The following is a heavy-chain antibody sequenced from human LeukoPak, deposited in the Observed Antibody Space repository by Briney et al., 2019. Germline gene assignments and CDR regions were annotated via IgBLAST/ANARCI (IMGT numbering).Heavy chain of an antibody. V-gene: IGHV3-23*01. Sequence: GGSLRLSCAASGFTFSSYAMSWVRQAPGKGLEWVSAISGSGGSTYYADSVKGRFTISRDDSKNTLYLQMNSLRAEDTAVYYCAKDLMSSSAPFDYWGQGTLVTVSS. D-gene: IGHD6-6*01. CDR3: AKDLMSSSAPFDY. CDR1: GFTFSSYA. CDR2: ISGSGGST. J-gene: IGHJ4*02.